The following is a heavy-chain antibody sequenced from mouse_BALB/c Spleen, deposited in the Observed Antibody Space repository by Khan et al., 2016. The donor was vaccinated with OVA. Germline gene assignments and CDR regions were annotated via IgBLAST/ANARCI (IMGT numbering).Heavy chain of an antibody. CDR1: GYTFTYYV. CDR3: ARWDCYYVYFDY. V-gene: IGHV1-81*01. Sequence: QVQLQQSGPELVKPGASVKMSCKASGYTFTYYVITWVKQRTGQGLEWIGEIYPGSDNAYYNERFKGKATLTADKSSNTPHMQLSSLTSEDTAVYFCARWDCYYVYFDYWGQGTTLTVSS. CDR2: IYPGSDNA. D-gene: IGHD2-3*01. J-gene: IGHJ2*01.